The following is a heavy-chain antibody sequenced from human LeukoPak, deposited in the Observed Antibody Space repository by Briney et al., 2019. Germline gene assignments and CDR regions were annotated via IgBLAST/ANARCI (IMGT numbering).Heavy chain of an antibody. V-gene: IGHV3-21*01. CDR3: ARWGRGSIFAFDI. Sequence: PGGSLRLSCAASGFTFSSYSMNWVRQAPGKGLEWVSSISSSSSYIYCADSVKGRFTISRDNAKNSLYLQMNSLRAEDTAVYYCARWGRGSIFAFDIWGQGTMVTVSS. CDR1: GFTFSSYS. D-gene: IGHD3-9*01. J-gene: IGHJ3*02. CDR2: ISSSSSYI.